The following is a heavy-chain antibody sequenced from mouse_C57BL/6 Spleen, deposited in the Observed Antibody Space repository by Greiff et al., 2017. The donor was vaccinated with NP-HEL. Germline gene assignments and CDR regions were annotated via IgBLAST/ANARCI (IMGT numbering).Heavy chain of an antibody. CDR3: ARSWDGNWYFDV. CDR1: GYTFTSYW. CDR2: IHPNSGST. Sequence: VQLQQPGAELVKPGASVKLSCKASGYTFTSYWMHWVKQRPGQGLEWIGMIHPNSGSTNYNEKFKSKATLTVDKSSSTAYMQLSSLTSEDSAVYYCARSWDGNWYFDVWGTGTTVTVSS. D-gene: IGHD4-1*01. V-gene: IGHV1-64*01. J-gene: IGHJ1*03.